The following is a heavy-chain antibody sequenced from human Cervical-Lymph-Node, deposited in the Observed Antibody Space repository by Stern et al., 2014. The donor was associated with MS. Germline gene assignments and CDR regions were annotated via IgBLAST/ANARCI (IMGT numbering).Heavy chain of an antibody. CDR1: GYRFTNNW. CDR2: IYPGDSET. V-gene: IGHV5-51*03. Sequence: EVQLVQSGAEVKKPGESLRISCEVSGYRFTNNWIGWVRQMPGKGLEWMGVIYPGDSETSYSPAFQSQVTILVEKDETTAYLQWSSLKASDTAIYYCARRGDGYMGIDYWGQGTLVTVSS. CDR3: ARRGDGYMGIDY. D-gene: IGHD5-24*01. J-gene: IGHJ4*02.